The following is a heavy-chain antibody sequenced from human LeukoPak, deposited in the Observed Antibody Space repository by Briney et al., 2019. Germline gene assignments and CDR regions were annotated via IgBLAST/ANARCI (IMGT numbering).Heavy chain of an antibody. J-gene: IGHJ6*02. CDR3: AREGSGYDEGYYYYGMDV. V-gene: IGHV3-21*01. CDR2: ISSSSSYI. CDR1: GFTVSSNY. Sequence: GGSLRLSCAASGFTVSSNYMSWVRQAPGKGLEWVSSISSSSSYIYYADSVKGRFTISRDNAKNSLYLQMNSLRAEDTAVYYCAREGSGYDEGYYYYGMDVWGQGTTVTVSS. D-gene: IGHD5-12*01.